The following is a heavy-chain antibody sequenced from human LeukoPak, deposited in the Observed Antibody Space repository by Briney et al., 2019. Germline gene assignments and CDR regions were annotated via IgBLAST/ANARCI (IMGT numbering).Heavy chain of an antibody. CDR1: GFTFRRYN. D-gene: IGHD3-10*01. CDR3: ARAALKGSYYLDY. CDR2: ISSTGTYI. J-gene: IGHJ4*02. V-gene: IGHV3-21*01. Sequence: GGSLRLSCAASGFTFRRYNMNWVRQAPGKGLEWVSSISSTGTYIYYRDSLKGRFTISRDNAKNSLYLQMNSLRAEDTAVYYCARAALKGSYYLDYWGQGTLVTVSS.